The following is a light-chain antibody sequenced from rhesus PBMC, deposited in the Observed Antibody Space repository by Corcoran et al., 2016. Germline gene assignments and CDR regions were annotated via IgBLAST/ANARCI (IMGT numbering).Light chain of an antibody. J-gene: IGKJ2*01. Sequence: DIVMTQTPLSLPVTPGEPASISCRSSQSLLDSEDGNTYLDWYLQKPGQSPQLLIYEVSNRASGVTDRFSCSGSETDFTLKISRVEAEDVGVYYCMQALEFPYSFGQGTKVEIK. CDR1: QSLLDSEDGNTY. CDR2: EVS. V-gene: IGKV2-104*02. CDR3: MQALEFPYS.